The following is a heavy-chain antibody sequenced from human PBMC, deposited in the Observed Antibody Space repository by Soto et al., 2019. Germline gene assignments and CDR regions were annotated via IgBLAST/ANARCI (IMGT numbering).Heavy chain of an antibody. CDR1: GGSVSSGYYH. V-gene: IGHV4-61*01. D-gene: IGHD1-26*01. Sequence: QVQLQESGPGLVKPSETLSLTCTVSGGSVSSGYYHWSWIRQPPGKRLEWIAYIYYSGSTNYNPSLKSRVTISLDTSKNQVSLKLSSVTAADTAVYYCARGDSGSYRYWFDPWGQGTLVTVSS. CDR2: IYYSGST. J-gene: IGHJ5*02. CDR3: ARGDSGSYRYWFDP.